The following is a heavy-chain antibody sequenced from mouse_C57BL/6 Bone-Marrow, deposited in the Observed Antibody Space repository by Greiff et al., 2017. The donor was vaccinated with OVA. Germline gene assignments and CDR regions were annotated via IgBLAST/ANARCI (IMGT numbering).Heavy chain of an antibody. D-gene: IGHD2-2*01. J-gene: IGHJ3*01. CDR1: GYSITSGYY. V-gene: IGHV3-6*01. CDR3: ARGGLRRPPRFAY. CDR2: IRYDGSN. Sequence: VQLKESGPGLVKPSQSLSLTCSVTGYSITSGYYWNWIRQFPGNKLEWMGYIRYDGSNNYNPTLKNRISITRDTSKNQFFVELDAVTTDDTATYYCARGGLRRPPRFAYWGQGTLVTVSA.